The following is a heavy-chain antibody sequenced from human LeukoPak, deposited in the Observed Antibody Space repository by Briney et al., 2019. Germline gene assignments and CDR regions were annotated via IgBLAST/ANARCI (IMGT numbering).Heavy chain of an antibody. J-gene: IGHJ3*02. CDR2: SGST. V-gene: IGHV4-38-2*02. D-gene: IGHD3-9*01. CDR1: GYSISSGYY. CDR3: ARQHNYDILTGYYNIGAFDI. Sequence: SETLSLTCTVSGYSISSGYYWGWIRQPPGKGLEWNGSGSTYYNPSLKSRVTISVDTSKNQFSLKLSSVTAADTAVYYCARQHNYDILTGYYNIGAFDIWGQGTMVTVSS.